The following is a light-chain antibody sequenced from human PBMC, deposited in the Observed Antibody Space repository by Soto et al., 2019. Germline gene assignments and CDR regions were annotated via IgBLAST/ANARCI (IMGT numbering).Light chain of an antibody. J-gene: IGKJ1*01. CDR1: QSVSSRS. V-gene: IGKV3D-20*02. CDR3: QQYNNWPWT. Sequence: EIVLNQSPGTLSLSPGERATLSCRASQSVSSRSLAWYQQKPGQAPRLLISDASSRAADIPDRFSGSGSGTEFTLTISSLQSEDFAVYYCQQYNNWPWTFGQGSKVDI. CDR2: DAS.